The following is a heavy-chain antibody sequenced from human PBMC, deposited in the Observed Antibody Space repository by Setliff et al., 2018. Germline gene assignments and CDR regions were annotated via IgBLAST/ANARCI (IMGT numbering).Heavy chain of an antibody. CDR2: VNPNSGGR. J-gene: IGHJ3*01. CDR1: GYIFRDYY. CDR3: AGPFDVGPYPRPIDGLDL. V-gene: IGHV1-2*02. D-gene: IGHD3-9*01. Sequence: EASVKVSCKASGYIFRDYYIHWVRQAPGQGLEWMGWVNPNSGGREYAEAFRGRVTMTGDTSIRTAFMELSGLTSDDTAVYYCAGPFDVGPYPRPIDGLDLWGQGTRVTVSS.